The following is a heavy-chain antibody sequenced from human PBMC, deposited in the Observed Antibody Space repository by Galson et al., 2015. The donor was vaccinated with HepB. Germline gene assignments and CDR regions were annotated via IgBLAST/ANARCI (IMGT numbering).Heavy chain of an antibody. J-gene: IGHJ5*02. V-gene: IGHV1-8*01. D-gene: IGHD3-16*01. CDR1: GYIFARYD. Sequence: SVKVSCKASGYIFARYDINWVRQASGQGPEWMGWMNPYSGSTGYAQKFQGRVSMTRDTSIGTAYMELSRLRSEDTAVYYCARGLGGAAENWFDPWGQGTLVIVSS. CDR2: MNPYSGST. CDR3: ARGLGGAAENWFDP.